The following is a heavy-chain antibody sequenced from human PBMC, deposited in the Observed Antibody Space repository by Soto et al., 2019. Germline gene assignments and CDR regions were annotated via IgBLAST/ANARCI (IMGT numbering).Heavy chain of an antibody. CDR1: GGSISSSNR. V-gene: IGHV4-4*02. Sequence: PSETLSLTCAVSGGSISSSNRWSWVRQPPGKGLEWIGEIYHSVSTNYNPSLKSRVTISVDKSKNQFSLKLSSVTAADTAVYYCARGPMGYDILTGIPAGYYLDYWGQGTLVNVSS. CDR3: ARGPMGYDILTGIPAGYYLDY. J-gene: IGHJ4*02. D-gene: IGHD3-9*01. CDR2: IYHSVST.